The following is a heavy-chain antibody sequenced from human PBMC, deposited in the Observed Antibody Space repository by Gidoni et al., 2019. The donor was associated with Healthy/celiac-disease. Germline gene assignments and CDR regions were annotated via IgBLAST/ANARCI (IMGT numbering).Heavy chain of an antibody. CDR3: ARDILIGAYCGGDCYPGGRFDY. J-gene: IGHJ4*02. CDR2: LSSSSSTI. V-gene: IGHV3-48*02. Sequence: EVQLVESGRGAVQPGGSLTLSCASSGFTFSSDSMNWVRQAPGKGREWVSYLSSSSSTIYYADSVKGRFAISRDNAKNSLYLHMNSLRDEDTAVYYCARDILIGAYCGGDCYPGGRFDYWGQGTLVTVSS. D-gene: IGHD2-21*02. CDR1: GFTFSSDS.